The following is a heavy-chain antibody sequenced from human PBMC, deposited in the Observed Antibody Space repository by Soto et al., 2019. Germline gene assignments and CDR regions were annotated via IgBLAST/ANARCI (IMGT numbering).Heavy chain of an antibody. CDR1: GYTFSSYD. J-gene: IGHJ4*02. V-gene: IGHV1-8*01. D-gene: IGHD3-10*01. Sequence: QVQLVQSGAEVKKPGASVKVSCKASGYTFSSYDINWVRQATGQGLEWMGWMNPNGGNTGYAQKYQGRVTMTSNTSISTACMGLSSLRSADTAVYYCARERGVISVAYGGEATLVTVSS. CDR3: ARERGVISVAY. CDR2: MNPNGGNT.